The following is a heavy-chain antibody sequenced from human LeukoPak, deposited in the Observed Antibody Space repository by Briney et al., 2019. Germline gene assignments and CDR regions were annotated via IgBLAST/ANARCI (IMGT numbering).Heavy chain of an antibody. CDR2: IDPSESYT. CDR3: ATGASKVTTDFANY. Sequence: GESLKISCKGSGYSFTNYWISWVRQMPGTGLEWMGRIDPSESYTKYSPSFEGHVTISVDKSISTAFLQWNSLKASDSAMYYCATGASKVTTDFANYWGQGTQVAVSS. J-gene: IGHJ4*02. CDR1: GYSFTNYW. V-gene: IGHV5-10-1*01. D-gene: IGHD4-17*01.